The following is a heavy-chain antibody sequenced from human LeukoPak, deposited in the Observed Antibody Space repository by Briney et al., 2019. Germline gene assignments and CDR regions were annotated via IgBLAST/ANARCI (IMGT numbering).Heavy chain of an antibody. D-gene: IGHD3-3*01. Sequence: GGSLRLSCAASGFTFSSCGMHWVRQAPGKGLEWVAFIRYDGSNKYYADSVRGRFTISRDNSKNTLYLQMNSLRAEDTAVYYCAKDFTIFGVGDAFDIWGQGTMVTVSS. CDR3: AKDFTIFGVGDAFDI. CDR2: IRYDGSNK. J-gene: IGHJ3*02. CDR1: GFTFSSCG. V-gene: IGHV3-30*02.